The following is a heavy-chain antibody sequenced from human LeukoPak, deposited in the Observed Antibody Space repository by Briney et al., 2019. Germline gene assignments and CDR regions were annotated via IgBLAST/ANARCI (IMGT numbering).Heavy chain of an antibody. D-gene: IGHD3-9*01. V-gene: IGHV4-4*09. CDR2: IYTSGST. CDR3: ARRNYDILTGFYGGGTYNYYYTDV. J-gene: IGHJ6*03. CDR1: GGSISSYY. Sequence: PSETLSLTCTVSGGSISSYYWSWIRQPPGKGLEWIGYIYTSGSTNYNPSLKSRVTISVDTSKNQFSLKLSSVTAADTAVYYCARRNYDILTGFYGGGTYNYYYTDVWGKGTTVIVSS.